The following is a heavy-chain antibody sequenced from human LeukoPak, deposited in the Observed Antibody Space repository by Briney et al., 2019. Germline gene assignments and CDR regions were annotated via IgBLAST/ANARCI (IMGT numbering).Heavy chain of an antibody. D-gene: IGHD3-10*01. Sequence: ASVKVSCKASGYTFTSYGISWVRQAPGQGLEWMGWISAYNGNTNYAQKLQGRVTMTRNTSISTAYMELSSLRSEDTAVYYCARGHYYGSGSYYTYLDYWGQGTLVTVSS. CDR1: GYTFTSYG. CDR2: ISAYNGNT. J-gene: IGHJ4*02. CDR3: ARGHYYGSGSYYTYLDY. V-gene: IGHV1-18*01.